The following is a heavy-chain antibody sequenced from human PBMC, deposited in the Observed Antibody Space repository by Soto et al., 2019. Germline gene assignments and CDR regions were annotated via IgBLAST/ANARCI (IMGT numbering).Heavy chain of an antibody. CDR3: AADEVDP. Sequence: ASVKVSCKVSGYTLTELSMHWVRQAPGQGLEWMGIINPSGGSTSYAQKFQGRVTMTRDTSTSTVYMELSSLRSEDTAVYYCAADEVDPWGQGTLVTVSS. J-gene: IGHJ5*02. V-gene: IGHV1-46*01. CDR2: INPSGGST. CDR1: GYTLTELS.